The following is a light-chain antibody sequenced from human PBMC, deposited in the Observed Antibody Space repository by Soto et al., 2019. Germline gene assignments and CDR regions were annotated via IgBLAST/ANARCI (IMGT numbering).Light chain of an antibody. CDR1: QDVSNY. Sequence: DIQMTQSPSSLSASVGDRVTITCQASQDVSNYLNWYQQKLGKAPKLLIYDASNLETGVPSRFSGSGSGTYFSFTISRLEPEDFAVYYCQQYGNSPQTFGQGTKVEIK. CDR2: DAS. J-gene: IGKJ1*01. CDR3: QQYGNSPQT. V-gene: IGKV1-33*01.